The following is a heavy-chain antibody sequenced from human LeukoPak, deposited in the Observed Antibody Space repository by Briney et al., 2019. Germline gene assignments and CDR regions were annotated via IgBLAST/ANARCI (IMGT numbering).Heavy chain of an antibody. CDR2: ISSSSSTI. CDR1: GFTFSSYG. V-gene: IGHV3-48*01. J-gene: IGHJ4*02. D-gene: IGHD3-3*01. Sequence: PGGSLRLSCAASGFTFSSYGMTWVRQAPGKGLEWVSYISSSSSTIYYADSVKGRFTISRDNAKNSLYLQLNSLRAEDTAVYYCARGRQEILSGYYTDWGQGTLVTVSS. CDR3: ARGRQEILSGYYTD.